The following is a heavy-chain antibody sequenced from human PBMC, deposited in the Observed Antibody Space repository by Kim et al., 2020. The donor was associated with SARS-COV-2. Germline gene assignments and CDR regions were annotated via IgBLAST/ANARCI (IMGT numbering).Heavy chain of an antibody. D-gene: IGHD3-10*01. CDR3: ARCPLGPMVRGVITPYGMDV. V-gene: IGHV4-31*03. CDR1: GGSISSGGYY. J-gene: IGHJ6*02. Sequence: SETLSLTCTVSGGSISSGGYYWSWIRQHPGKGLEWIGYIYYSGSTYYNPSLKSRVTISVDTSKNQFSLKLSSVTAADTAVYYCARCPLGPMVRGVITPYGMDVWGQGTTVTVSS. CDR2: IYYSGST.